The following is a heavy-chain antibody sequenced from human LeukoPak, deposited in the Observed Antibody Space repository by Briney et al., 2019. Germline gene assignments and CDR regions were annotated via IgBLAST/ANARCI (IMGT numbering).Heavy chain of an antibody. V-gene: IGHV3-21*01. CDR1: GFTFSSYT. D-gene: IGHD3-22*01. Sequence: GGSLRLSCAASGFTFSSYTLSWVRQAPGKGLEWVSSISSSRSYIYYADSVEGRFTISRDNAKNSLYLQMNSLRAEDTAVYYCARGGDITMTYSFDYWGQGTLVTVSS. J-gene: IGHJ4*02. CDR3: ARGGDITMTYSFDY. CDR2: ISSSRSYI.